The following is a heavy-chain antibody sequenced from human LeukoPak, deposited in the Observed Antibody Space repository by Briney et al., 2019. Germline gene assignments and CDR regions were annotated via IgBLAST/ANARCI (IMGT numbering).Heavy chain of an antibody. D-gene: IGHD3-10*01. V-gene: IGHV3-9*03. Sequence: GRSLRLSCAASGFTFDDYAMHWVRQAPGQGLEWVSGISWNSGSIGYADSVKGRFTISRDNAKNSLYLQKNSLRAEDMALYYCALSGGDSFDNWGQGTLVTVSS. J-gene: IGHJ4*02. CDR1: GFTFDDYA. CDR2: ISWNSGSI. CDR3: ALSGGDSFDN.